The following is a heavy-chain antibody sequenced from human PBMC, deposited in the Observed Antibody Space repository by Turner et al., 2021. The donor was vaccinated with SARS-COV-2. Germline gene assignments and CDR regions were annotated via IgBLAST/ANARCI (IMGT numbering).Heavy chain of an antibody. CDR2: INDSGRT. CDR3: ARLLNPGSYYYYYYGMDV. V-gene: IGHV4-39*01. Sequence: QLQLQESGPGLVKPSETLSLTCTVSGGSISSSNYYWGWIRQPPGKGLEWIGSINDSGRTYYNPSLKSRVTISVDTSKNQCALKLSTVTAADKAVYYCARLLNPGSYYYYYYGMDVWGQGTTVTVSS. D-gene: IGHD3-10*01. J-gene: IGHJ6*02. CDR1: GGSISSSNYY.